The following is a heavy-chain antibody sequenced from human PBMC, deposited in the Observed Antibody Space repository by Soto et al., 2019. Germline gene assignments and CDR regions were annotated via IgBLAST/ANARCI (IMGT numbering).Heavy chain of an antibody. Sequence: GGSLRLSCAASGFTFSDYYMSWIRQAPGKGLEWVSYISSSGSTIYYADSVKGRFTISRDKAKNSLYLQMNSLRAEDTAVYYCARPTYSTQADYYYYMDVWGKGTTVTVSS. D-gene: IGHD6-13*01. CDR3: ARPTYSTQADYYYYMDV. V-gene: IGHV3-11*01. CDR2: ISSSGSTI. CDR1: GFTFSDYY. J-gene: IGHJ6*03.